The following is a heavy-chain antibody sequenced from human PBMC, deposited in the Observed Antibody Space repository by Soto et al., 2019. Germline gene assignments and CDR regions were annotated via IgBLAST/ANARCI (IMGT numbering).Heavy chain of an antibody. V-gene: IGHV4-59*11. CDR2: IYYSGST. D-gene: IGHD4-4*01. CDR1: GGSISDHY. Sequence: SGTPSLTCTVSGGSISDHYWIWIRQPPGKGLGWIGYIYYSGSTNYNPSLKSRVTISVDTSKHQFSLKLRSVTTADTAVYYCGRATEVPGIDYWGEVTLVPVSP. CDR3: GRATEVPGIDY. J-gene: IGHJ4*02.